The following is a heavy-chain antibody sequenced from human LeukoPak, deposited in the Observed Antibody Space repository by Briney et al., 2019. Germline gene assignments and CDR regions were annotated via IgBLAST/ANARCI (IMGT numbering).Heavy chain of an antibody. V-gene: IGHV4-34*01. CDR2: INHSGST. CDR3: ARGLNDSWTGENY. CDR1: DGSSSGYY. Sequence: SETLSLTCAVYDGSSSGYYWSWIRQPPGKGLEWIGEINHSGSTNYNPSLKSRVTISLDTSKSQFSLKVRYVTAADTAVYYCARGLNDSWTGENYWGQGTLVTVSS. J-gene: IGHJ4*02. D-gene: IGHD3-3*01.